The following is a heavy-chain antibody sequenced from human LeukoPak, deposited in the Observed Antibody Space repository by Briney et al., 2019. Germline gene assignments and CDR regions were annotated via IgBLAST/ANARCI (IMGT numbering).Heavy chain of an antibody. CDR1: GYSLTTYY. V-gene: IGHV1-46*01. Sequence: ASVKVSCKASGYSLTTYYMHWVRQAPGQGLEWMAIINPSGGGTNYAQKFQGRVTMTRDTPTNTVYMELSSLRTEDTAVYYCARTVTTPYNYYYGMDVWGQGTTVIVSS. CDR3: ARTVTTPYNYYYGMDV. CDR2: INPSGGGT. D-gene: IGHD4-17*01. J-gene: IGHJ6*02.